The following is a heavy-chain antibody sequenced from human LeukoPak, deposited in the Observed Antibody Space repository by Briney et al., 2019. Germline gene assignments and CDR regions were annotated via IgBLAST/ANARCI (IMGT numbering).Heavy chain of an antibody. CDR2: MYFSGIT. D-gene: IGHD6-6*01. J-gene: IGHJ4*02. CDR1: GVSISSGGYH. V-gene: IGHV4-31*03. Sequence: SETLSLTCTVSGVSISSGGYHWSWIRQHPGKGLEWIGYMYFSGITSYNPSLKSRVTISVDTSKNQFSLKLSSVTAADTAVYYCARDGYSSSSYFDYWGQGTLVTVSS. CDR3: ARDGYSSSSYFDY.